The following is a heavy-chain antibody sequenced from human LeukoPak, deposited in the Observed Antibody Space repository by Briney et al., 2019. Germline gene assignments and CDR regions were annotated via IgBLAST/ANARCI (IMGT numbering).Heavy chain of an antibody. CDR3: ARVFDSGSQAYFYYMDV. Sequence: SETLSLTCTVSGGSISSYYWSWIRQPPGKGLEWIGYFYSSGSTNYNPSLKSRVTMSVDTSKNQFSLKVSSVTAADTAVYYCARVFDSGSQAYFYYMDVWGKGTTVTIFS. D-gene: IGHD3-10*01. V-gene: IGHV4-59*01. J-gene: IGHJ6*03. CDR2: FYSSGST. CDR1: GGSISSYY.